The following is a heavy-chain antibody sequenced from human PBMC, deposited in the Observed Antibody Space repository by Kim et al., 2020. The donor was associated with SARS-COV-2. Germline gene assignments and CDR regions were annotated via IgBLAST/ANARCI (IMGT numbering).Heavy chain of an antibody. D-gene: IGHD1-1*01. CDR1: GGSISSSSYY. J-gene: IGHJ3*02. CDR3: ARQGGGTTPGAFDI. V-gene: IGHV4-39*01. CDR2: IYYSGST. Sequence: SETLSLTCTVSGGSISSSSYYWGWIRQPPGKGLEWIGSIYYSGSTYYNPSLKSRVTISVDTSKNQFSLKLSSVTAADTAVYYCARQGGGTTPGAFDIWGQGTMVTVSS.